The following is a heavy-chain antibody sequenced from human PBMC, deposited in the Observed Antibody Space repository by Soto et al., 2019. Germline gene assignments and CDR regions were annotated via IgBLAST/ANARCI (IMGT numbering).Heavy chain of an antibody. CDR2: IYYSGST. Sequence: PPGKGLEWIGYIYYSGSTYYNPSLKSRVTISVDTSKNQFSLKLSSVTAADTAVYYCARSSGVSGSGSYDYWGQGTLVTVPQ. J-gene: IGHJ4*02. CDR3: ARSSGVSGSGSYDY. V-gene: IGHV4-30-4*01. D-gene: IGHD3-10*01.